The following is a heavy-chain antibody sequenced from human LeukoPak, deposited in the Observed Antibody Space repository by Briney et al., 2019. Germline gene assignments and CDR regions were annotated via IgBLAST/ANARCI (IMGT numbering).Heavy chain of an antibody. CDR1: GGTFSSYA. Sequence: GASVKVSCKASGGTFSSYAISWVRQAPGQGLEWMGGIIPIFGTANYAQKFQGRVTITADESTSTAYMELSSLRSEDTAVYYCARDRRASIAARHHRPHGMDVWGQGTTVTVSS. D-gene: IGHD6-6*01. J-gene: IGHJ6*02. V-gene: IGHV1-69*13. CDR2: IIPIFGTA. CDR3: ARDRRASIAARHHRPHGMDV.